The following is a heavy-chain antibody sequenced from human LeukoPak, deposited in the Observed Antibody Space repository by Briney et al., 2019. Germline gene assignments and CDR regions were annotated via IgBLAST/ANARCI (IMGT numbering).Heavy chain of an antibody. CDR2: TYYRSKWYN. Sequence: SQTLSLTCAISGDSVSSNSAARNWIRQSPSRGLEWLGRTYYRSKWYNDYAVSVKSRITINPDTSKNQFSLKLSSVTAADTAVYYCARDANVPAATNNWFDPWGQGTLVTVSS. V-gene: IGHV6-1*01. CDR1: GDSVSSNSAA. D-gene: IGHD2-2*01. J-gene: IGHJ5*02. CDR3: ARDANVPAATNNWFDP.